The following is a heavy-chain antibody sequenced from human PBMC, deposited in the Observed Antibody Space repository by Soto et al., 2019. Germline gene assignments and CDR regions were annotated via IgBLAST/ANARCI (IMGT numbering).Heavy chain of an antibody. Sequence: GASVKVSCKASGYTFTSYDINWVRQATGQGLEWMGWMNPNSGNTGYAQKFQGKVTMTRSTSISTAYMELSSLRSDDTAVYYCAREKSGYYDYWGQGTLVTAPQ. V-gene: IGHV1-8*01. CDR2: MNPNSGNT. CDR3: AREKSGYYDY. J-gene: IGHJ4*02. D-gene: IGHD3-3*01. CDR1: GYTFTSYD.